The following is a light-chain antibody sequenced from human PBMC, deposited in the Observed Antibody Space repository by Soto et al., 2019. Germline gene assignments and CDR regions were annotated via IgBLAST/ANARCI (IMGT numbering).Light chain of an antibody. CDR3: QQYGRSPRT. CDR1: QSVSSSY. V-gene: IGKV3-20*01. CDR2: DAS. J-gene: IGKJ2*01. Sequence: EIVLTQSPGTLSLSPGERATLSCRASQSVSSSYLAWYQQKPGQAHRLLIYDASIKGSGLPARFSGSGSGTEFTLTISRLEPGDFAVYYCQQYGRSPRTFGGGTKLEIK.